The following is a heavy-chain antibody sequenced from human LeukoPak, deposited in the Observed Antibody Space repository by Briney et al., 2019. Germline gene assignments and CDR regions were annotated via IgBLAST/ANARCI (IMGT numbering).Heavy chain of an antibody. D-gene: IGHD3-10*01. V-gene: IGHV3-21*01. CDR2: ISTSSSYI. J-gene: IGHJ4*02. Sequence: GGSLRLSCAASGFTFSTYTMNWVRQAAGKGLEWVSSISTSSSYIYYADSVKGRFTISRDNAKNSLYLQMNSLRAEDTAVYYCARGPPLVRGVTFDYWGQGSPVTVSS. CDR1: GFTFSTYT. CDR3: ARGPPLVRGVTFDY.